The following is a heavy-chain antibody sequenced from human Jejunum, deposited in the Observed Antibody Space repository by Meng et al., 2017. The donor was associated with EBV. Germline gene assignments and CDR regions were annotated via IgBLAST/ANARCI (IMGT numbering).Heavy chain of an antibody. CDR3: ATAYCGSDCYGHYLIEY. CDR2: ISAGNGKT. D-gene: IGHD2-21*02. V-gene: IGHV1-3*01. Sequence: QFQLWQAGAEVKKPVASVKISCRTSGTTNYAMHWVRQAPGQSLEWMGWISAGNGKTKYSQKFQGRVTITRDTSASTAYMEVSSLRSEDTAVYYCATAYCGSDCYGHYLIEYWGQRTLVTVSS. J-gene: IGHJ4*02. CDR1: GTTNYA.